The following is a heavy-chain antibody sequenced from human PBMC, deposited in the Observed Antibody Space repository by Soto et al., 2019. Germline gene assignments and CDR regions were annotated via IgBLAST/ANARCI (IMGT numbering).Heavy chain of an antibody. D-gene: IGHD6-19*01. V-gene: IGHV3-15*01. J-gene: IGHJ4*02. Sequence: GGSLRLSCAASGFTFSNAWMSWVRQAPGKGLEWVGRIKSKTDGGTTDYAAPVKGRFTISRDDSKNTLYLQMNSLKTEDTAVYYCTTERWSLRWLINTDIDYWGQGNLVTFS. CDR3: TTERWSLRWLINTDIDY. CDR1: GFTFSNAW. CDR2: IKSKTDGGTT.